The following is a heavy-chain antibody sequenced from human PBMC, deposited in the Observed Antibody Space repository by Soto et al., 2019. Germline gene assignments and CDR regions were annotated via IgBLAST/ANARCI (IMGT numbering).Heavy chain of an antibody. Sequence: VASVKVSCKASGYTFTDYYMEWVRQAPGQGLEWMGWINLNSGDTNFAQQFQGRVTMTRDTSITTAYMDLTRLRSDDTAVYYCATARPPFSWFDRWGQGTLVTVSS. CDR2: INLNSGDT. V-gene: IGHV1-2*02. J-gene: IGHJ5*02. CDR1: GYTFTDYY. D-gene: IGHD6-6*01. CDR3: ATARPPFSWFDR.